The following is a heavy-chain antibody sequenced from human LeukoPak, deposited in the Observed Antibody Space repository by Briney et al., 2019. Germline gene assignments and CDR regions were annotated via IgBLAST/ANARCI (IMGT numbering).Heavy chain of an antibody. Sequence: GGSLRLSCAASGFTFNNYIMTWVRQAPGRGLGWVSYISSGSGTMYYADSVKGRFTISRDNAKKSLYLQMNSLRDEDTAVYYCARAVLGYSWVYDYWDQGTLVTVSS. CDR3: ARAVLGYSWVYDY. V-gene: IGHV3-48*02. CDR1: GFTFNNYI. D-gene: IGHD5-18*01. CDR2: ISSGSGTM. J-gene: IGHJ4*02.